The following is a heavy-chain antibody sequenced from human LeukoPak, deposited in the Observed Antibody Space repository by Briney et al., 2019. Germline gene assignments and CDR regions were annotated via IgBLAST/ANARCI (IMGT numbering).Heavy chain of an antibody. J-gene: IGHJ4*02. CDR2: INPNSGGT. D-gene: IGHD3-3*01. CDR1: GYTFTGYY. CDR3: ARVLFGVVTPFDY. Sequence: ASVKVSCKASGYTFTGYYMHWVRQAPGQGLEWMGWINPNSGGTNYAQNFQGRVTMTKDTSISTAYMELSRLRSDETGVYYCARVLFGVVTPFDYWGQGTLVTVSS. V-gene: IGHV1-2*02.